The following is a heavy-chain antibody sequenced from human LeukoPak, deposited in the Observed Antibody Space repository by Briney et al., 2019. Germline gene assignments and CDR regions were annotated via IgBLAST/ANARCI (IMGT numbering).Heavy chain of an antibody. CDR1: GGSFSGYY. CDR2: INHSGST. D-gene: IGHD2-2*01. J-gene: IGHJ6*02. Sequence: SETLSLTCAVYGGSFSGYYWSWIRQPPGKGLEWIGEINHSGSTNYNPSLKSRVTISVNTSKNQFSLKLRSVTAADTAVYYCARGAVVVPAAYGKTDVKTNYYYGMDVWGQGTTVTVSS. CDR3: ARGAVVVPAAYGKTDVKTNYYYGMDV. V-gene: IGHV4-34*01.